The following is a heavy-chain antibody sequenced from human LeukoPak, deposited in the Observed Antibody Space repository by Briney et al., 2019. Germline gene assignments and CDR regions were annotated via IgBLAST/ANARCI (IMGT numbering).Heavy chain of an antibody. V-gene: IGHV4-61*02. D-gene: IGHD6-6*01. J-gene: IGHJ4*02. Sequence: SETLSLTCTVSGGSISSGSYYWSWIRQPAGKGLEWIGRIYTSGSTNYNPSLKSRVTMSVDTSKNQFSLKLSSVTAADTAVYYCARTAVTPSSSLLIDYWGQGTLVNVSS. CDR1: GGSISSGSYY. CDR3: ARTAVTPSSSLLIDY. CDR2: IYTSGST.